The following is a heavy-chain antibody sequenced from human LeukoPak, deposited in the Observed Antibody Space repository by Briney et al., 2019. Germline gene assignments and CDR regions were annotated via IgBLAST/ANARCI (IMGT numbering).Heavy chain of an antibody. J-gene: IGHJ3*01. CDR2: TVGSGGST. CDR1: GFTFSTYA. D-gene: IGHD3-22*01. V-gene: IGHV3-23*01. CDR3: ARPAYYYNSREDAFDF. Sequence: PGGSLRLSCAASGFTFSTYAMSWVRQAPGKGLEWVSVTVGSGGSTYYADSVKGRFTISRDNSKNTLYLQMNSLRAEDTAVYYRARPAYYYNSREDAFDFWGQGTMVTVSS.